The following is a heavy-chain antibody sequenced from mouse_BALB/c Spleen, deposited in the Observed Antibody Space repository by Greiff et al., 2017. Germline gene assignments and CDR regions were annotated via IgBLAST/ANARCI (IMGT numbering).Heavy chain of an antibody. V-gene: IGHV2-9*02. J-gene: IGHJ4*01. CDR3: ARDNYGSSSAMDY. CDR1: GFSLTSYG. CDR2: IWAGGST. Sequence: VHLVESGPGLVAPSQSLSITCTVSGFSLTSYGVHWVRQPPGKGLEWLGVIWAGGSTNYNSALMSRLSISKDNSKSQVFLKMNSLQTDDTAMYYCARDNYGSSSAMDYWGQGTSVTVSS. D-gene: IGHD1-1*01.